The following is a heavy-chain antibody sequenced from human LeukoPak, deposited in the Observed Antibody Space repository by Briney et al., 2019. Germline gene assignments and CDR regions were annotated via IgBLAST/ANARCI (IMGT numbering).Heavy chain of an antibody. Sequence: SVKVSCKASGGTFSSYAISWVRQSPGQGLEWMGGVIPIFGTANYAQKFQDRVTITTDESTSTAYMELSSLRSEDTAVYYCIGYCSGGSCPDPYYFDYWGQGTLVTVSS. CDR3: IGYCSGGSCPDPYYFDY. D-gene: IGHD2-15*01. CDR1: GGTFSSYA. V-gene: IGHV1-69*05. J-gene: IGHJ4*02. CDR2: VIPIFGTA.